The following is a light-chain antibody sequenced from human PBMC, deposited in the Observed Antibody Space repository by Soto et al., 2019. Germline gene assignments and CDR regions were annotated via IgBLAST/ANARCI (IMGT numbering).Light chain of an antibody. V-gene: IGLV4-69*01. CDR2: LNSDGSH. CDR3: QTWGTGAWV. J-gene: IGLJ3*02. CDR1: SGHSSYA. Sequence: QPVLTQSPSASASLGASVKLTCTLSSGHSSYAIAWYQQQPEKGPRYLMNLNSDGSHSKGDGIPDRLSGSSSGAEHYLTISSLQSEDEADYYCQTWGTGAWVFGGGTKLTVL.